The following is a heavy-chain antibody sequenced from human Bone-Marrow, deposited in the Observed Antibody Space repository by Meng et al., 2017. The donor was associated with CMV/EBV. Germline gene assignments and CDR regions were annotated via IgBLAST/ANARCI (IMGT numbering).Heavy chain of an antibody. J-gene: IGHJ5*02. V-gene: IGHV4-39*07. CDR1: GGSISSSSYS. CDR2: IYYSGST. Sequence: SETLSLTCTVSGGSISSSSYSWGWIRQPPGKGLEWIGSIYYSGSTYYNPSLKSRVTISVDTSKNQFSLKLSSVTAADTAVYYCASLAAAGTLYNWFDPWGQGTLVTVAS. D-gene: IGHD6-13*01. CDR3: ASLAAAGTLYNWFDP.